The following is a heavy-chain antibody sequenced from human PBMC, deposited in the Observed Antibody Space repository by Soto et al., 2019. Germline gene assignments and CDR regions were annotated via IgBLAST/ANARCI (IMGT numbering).Heavy chain of an antibody. J-gene: IGHJ6*02. V-gene: IGHV1-69*13. CDR2: SIPIFGTA. Sequence: SVKVSCKASGGTFNNYPITWVRQAPGEGLERMGGSIPIFGTANYAQKFQGRVTISVDESTSTAYMELSSLRSEDTAAYYCARGRGYSGDDHYYYFDMDVWGQGTTVTVSS. CDR3: ARGRGYSGDDHYYYFDMDV. CDR1: GGTFNNYP. D-gene: IGHD5-12*01.